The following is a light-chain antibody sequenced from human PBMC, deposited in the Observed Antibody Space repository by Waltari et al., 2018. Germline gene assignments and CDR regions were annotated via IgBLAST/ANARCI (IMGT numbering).Light chain of an antibody. CDR3: QHYDGLPLT. CDR2: DAS. Sequence: IQMTQSPSSLSASVGDRVTITCLASQDIRNYLNWYQQRSGKAPKLLIYDASTLETGVPSRFSGNSSGTEFTFSINSLQAGDFATYYCQHYDGLPLTFGAGTRVEVK. J-gene: IGKJ4*01. V-gene: IGKV1-33*01. CDR1: QDIRNY.